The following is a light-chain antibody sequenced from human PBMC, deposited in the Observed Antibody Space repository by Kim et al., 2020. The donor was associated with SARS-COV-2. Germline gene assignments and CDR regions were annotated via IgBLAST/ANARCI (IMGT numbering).Light chain of an antibody. J-gene: IGLJ2*01. Sequence: ALGQTVRITCQGASLRTYYATCYQQKPGQAPLLGIYGKNNRPSGIPDRFSGSSSGSTASLTITGAQAEDEADYCCNSRDYSDNRVLFGGGTQLTVL. V-gene: IGLV3-19*01. CDR3: NSRDYSDNRVL. CDR2: GKN. CDR1: SLRTYY.